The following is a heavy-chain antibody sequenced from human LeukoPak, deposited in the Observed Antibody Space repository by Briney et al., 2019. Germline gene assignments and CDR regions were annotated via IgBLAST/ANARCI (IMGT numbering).Heavy chain of an antibody. Sequence: PSDTLSLTCSVSPGSFTGTPHYWAWLRQSPGKGLEWIGSVYYSGSTSYSPSLKSRVSISVARSQNQFSLRLTSVTGADTAVYYCARNVTSGYFDYWGPGIVVTVSS. J-gene: IGHJ4*02. CDR2: VYYSGST. D-gene: IGHD3-10*02. CDR1: PGSFTGTPHY. CDR3: ARNVTSGYFDY. V-gene: IGHV4-39*01.